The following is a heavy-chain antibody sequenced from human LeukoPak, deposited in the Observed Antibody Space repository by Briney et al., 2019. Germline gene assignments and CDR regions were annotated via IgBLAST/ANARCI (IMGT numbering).Heavy chain of an antibody. Sequence: PGGSLRLSCSASGFTFSSYDMHWVRQAPGKGLEYVSAISSNGGSTCYADSVKGRFTISRDNSKNTLYLQMSSLRTEDTAVYYCVKSTTVTSFDYWGQGTLVTVSS. CDR2: ISSNGGST. V-gene: IGHV3-64D*09. CDR3: VKSTTVTSFDY. J-gene: IGHJ4*02. D-gene: IGHD4-17*01. CDR1: GFTFSSYD.